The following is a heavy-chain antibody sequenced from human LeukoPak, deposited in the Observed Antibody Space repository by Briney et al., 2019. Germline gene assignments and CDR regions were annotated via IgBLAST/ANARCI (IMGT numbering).Heavy chain of an antibody. CDR3: ARDRDFWSGQTNDAFDI. CDR2: IIPIFGTA. J-gene: IGHJ3*02. D-gene: IGHD3-3*01. CDR1: GGTFSSYA. Sequence: ASVKVSCKASGGTFSSYAISWVRQAPGQGLEWMGGIIPIFGTANYAQKFQGRVTITADESTSTAYMELSRLRSEDTAVYYCARDRDFWSGQTNDAFDIWGQGTMVTVSS. V-gene: IGHV1-69*13.